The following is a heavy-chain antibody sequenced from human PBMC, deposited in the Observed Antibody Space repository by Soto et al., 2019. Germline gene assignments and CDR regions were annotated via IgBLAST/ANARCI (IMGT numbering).Heavy chain of an antibody. J-gene: IGHJ4*02. V-gene: IGHV2-5*02. CDR2: LYWDDDK. Sequence: SGPTLVNPTQTLTLTCTFSGFSLSTSEVGVGWIRQPPGKALEWLALLYWDDDKRYNPSLKSRLTITKDTSKNQMVLTLTNMDPVDTATYYCVHRAGMGGNSWRPVHWCQGTLVTVSS. D-gene: IGHD6-13*01. CDR1: GFSLSTSEVG. CDR3: VHRAGMGGNSWRPVH.